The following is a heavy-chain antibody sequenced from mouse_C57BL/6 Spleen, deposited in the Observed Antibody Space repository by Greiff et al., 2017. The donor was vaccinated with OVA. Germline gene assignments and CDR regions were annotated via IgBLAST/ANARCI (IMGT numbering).Heavy chain of an antibody. J-gene: IGHJ3*01. D-gene: IGHD1-1*01. CDR2: IYPGDGDT. CDR3: ARLGYYGSSDDY. V-gene: IGHV1-80*01. CDR1: GYAFSSYW. Sequence: VKLVESGAELVKPGASVKISCKASGYAFSSYWMNWVKQRPGKGLEWIGQIYPGDGDTNYNGKFKGKATLTADKSSSTAYMQLSSLTSEDSAVYFCARLGYYGSSDDYWGKGTLVTVSA.